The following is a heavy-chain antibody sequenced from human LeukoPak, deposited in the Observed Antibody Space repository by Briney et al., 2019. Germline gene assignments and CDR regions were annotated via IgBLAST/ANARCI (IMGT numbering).Heavy chain of an antibody. J-gene: IGHJ3*02. Sequence: ASVKVSCKASGYTFTSYYMHWVRQAPGQGLEWMGIINPSGGSTSYAQKFQGRVTMTRDTSTSTVYMELSSLRSEDTAVYYCARGYCSSTSCYRAGRWNEAFDIWGQGTMVTVSS. CDR2: INPSGGST. D-gene: IGHD2-2*01. CDR3: ARGYCSSTSCYRAGRWNEAFDI. CDR1: GYTFTSYY. V-gene: IGHV1-46*01.